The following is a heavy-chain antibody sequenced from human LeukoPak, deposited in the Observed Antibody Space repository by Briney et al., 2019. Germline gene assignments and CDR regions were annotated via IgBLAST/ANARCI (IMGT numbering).Heavy chain of an antibody. CDR2: INHSGST. J-gene: IGHJ6*03. CDR1: GGSISSYY. V-gene: IGHV4-34*01. CDR3: ARRRLRFLEWSNYYMDV. D-gene: IGHD3-3*01. Sequence: PSETLSLTCTVSGGSISSYYWSWIRQPPGKGLEWIGEINHSGSTNYSPSLKSRVTISVDTSKNQFSLKLSSVTAADTAVYYCARRRLRFLEWSNYYMDVWGKGTTVTVSS.